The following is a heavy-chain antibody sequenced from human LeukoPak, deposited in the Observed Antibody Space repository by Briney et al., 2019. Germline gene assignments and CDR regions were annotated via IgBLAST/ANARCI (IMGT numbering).Heavy chain of an antibody. D-gene: IGHD5-12*01. CDR1: GYTFTGYY. CDR2: INPNSGGT. Sequence: ASVKVSCKASGYTFTGYYMHWVRQAPGQGLEWMGWINPNSGGTNYAQKFQGRVTMTRDTSISTAYMEQSRLRSDDTAVYYCAREPVSSVDIVATSFDYWGQGTLVTVSS. V-gene: IGHV1-2*02. CDR3: AREPVSSVDIVATSFDY. J-gene: IGHJ4*02.